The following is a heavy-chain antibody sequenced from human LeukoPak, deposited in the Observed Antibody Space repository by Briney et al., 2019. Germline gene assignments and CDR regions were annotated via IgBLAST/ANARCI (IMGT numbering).Heavy chain of an antibody. J-gene: IGHJ1*01. V-gene: IGHV3-7*01. CDR1: GFTFSTYW. Sequence: GGSLRLSCAASGFTFSTYWMSWVRQAPGKGLEWVANIKQDGSEKYYVDSVKGRFTISRDNAKNSLYLQMNSLRAEDTAVYYCARDYCSSTSCYRLHFQHWGQGTLVTVSS. CDR2: IKQDGSEK. D-gene: IGHD2-2*01. CDR3: ARDYCSSTSCYRLHFQH.